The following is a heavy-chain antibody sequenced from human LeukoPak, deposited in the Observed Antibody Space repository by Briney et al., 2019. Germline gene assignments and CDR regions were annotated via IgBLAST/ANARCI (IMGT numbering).Heavy chain of an antibody. CDR2: NNSYGSST. Sequence: GGSLRLSCAASGFIFSSYSVHWVRAAPGKGLVWVSRNNSYGSSTSYAHSVKGRFTISRDNAKNTLYLQMNTLRVEDTAVYYCATGQGHGMDVWGQGTTVTVSS. J-gene: IGHJ6*02. CDR1: GFIFSSYS. D-gene: IGHD1-14*01. CDR3: ATGQGHGMDV. V-gene: IGHV3-74*01.